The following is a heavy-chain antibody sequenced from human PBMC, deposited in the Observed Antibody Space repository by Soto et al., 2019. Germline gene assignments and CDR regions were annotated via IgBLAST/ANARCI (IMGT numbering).Heavy chain of an antibody. D-gene: IGHD3-16*02. J-gene: IGHJ4*02. V-gene: IGHV3-15*01. CDR1: GFSISDSW. CDR3: TTYYYIRGNYRVRWAY. CDR2: IKSKSDGGTT. Sequence: EVQLVESGGGLVKPGGSLRVSCAASGFSISDSWMSWVRQAPGKGLEWVARIKSKSDGGTTDYAAPVTGRFTISREDSKNTLSLQMSSLKTEDTAIYYCTTYYYIRGNYRVRWAYWGLGTMVTVSS.